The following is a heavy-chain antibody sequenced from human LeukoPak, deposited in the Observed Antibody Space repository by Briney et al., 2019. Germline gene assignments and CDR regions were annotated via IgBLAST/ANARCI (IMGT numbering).Heavy chain of an antibody. D-gene: IGHD1-26*01. CDR1: GFTFSSYA. J-gene: IGHJ5*02. V-gene: IGHV1-3*01. CDR3: ASDSGSYERVGTNWFDP. Sequence: AGGSLRLSCAASGFTFSSYAMHWVRQAPGQRLEWMGWINAGNGNTKYSQKFQGRVTITRDTSASTAYMELSSLRSEDTAVYYCASDSGSYERVGTNWFDPWGQGTLVTVSS. CDR2: INAGNGNT.